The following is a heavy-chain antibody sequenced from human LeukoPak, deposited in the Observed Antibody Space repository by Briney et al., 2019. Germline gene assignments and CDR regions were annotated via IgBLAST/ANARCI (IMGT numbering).Heavy chain of an antibody. Sequence: PSETLSLTCSVSGGSISSHYWSWIRQTPGKGLEWIGCIHYSGSTNYNPSLKSRVTISVDTSKNQFSLKLSSVTAADTAVYYCARSYSGYDYTWFDPWGLGTLVTVSS. D-gene: IGHD5-12*01. CDR3: ARSYSGYDYTWFDP. V-gene: IGHV4-59*11. J-gene: IGHJ5*02. CDR1: GGSISSHY. CDR2: IHYSGST.